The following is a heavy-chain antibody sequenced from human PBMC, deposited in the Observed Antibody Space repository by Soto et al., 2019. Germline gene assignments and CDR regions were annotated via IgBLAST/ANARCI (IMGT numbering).Heavy chain of an antibody. Sequence: QQECRDRKTPSETLSLTCAVYGGSFSGYYWSWIRQPQGKGLEWIGEINHSGSTNYNPSLKSRVTISVATSKNQFSLKLSSVTAADTAVYYCASGGDYDFWSGYRPYRYYYYYYGMDVWGQGTTVTVSS. V-gene: IGHV4-34*01. J-gene: IGHJ6*02. CDR3: ASGGDYDFWSGYRPYRYYYYYYGMDV. CDR2: INHSGST. D-gene: IGHD3-3*01. CDR1: GGSFSGYY.